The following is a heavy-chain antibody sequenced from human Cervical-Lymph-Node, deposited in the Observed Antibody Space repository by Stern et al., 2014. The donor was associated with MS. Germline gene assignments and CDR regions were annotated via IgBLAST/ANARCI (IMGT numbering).Heavy chain of an antibody. J-gene: IGHJ2*01. V-gene: IGHV2-5*02. CDR3: ARKGPYSSWYFDL. Sequence: QINLKESGTTLVKPTQTLTMAYTFTGFSLSTNGVGVGWVRQPPGTPLEWLALIYWDDDKRYSPSLKSRLTITKDTSKNQVVLTMANVDPVDTATYFCARKGPYSSWYFDLWGRGTLVTVSS. D-gene: IGHD4-11*01. CDR1: GFSLSTNGVG. CDR2: IYWDDDK.